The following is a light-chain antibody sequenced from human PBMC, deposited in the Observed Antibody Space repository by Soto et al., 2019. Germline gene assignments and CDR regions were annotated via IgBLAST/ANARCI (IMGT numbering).Light chain of an antibody. CDR2: YAS. Sequence: EIFLTQSPSTLSLSPGERATLSCRASQSISYYLAWYQQKPCQAPRPLIYYASKRATGVPARFSGSGSGTDFTLTIPSLEPEDFAVYYCQQRGNWPLISFGQGTRLEI. V-gene: IGKV3-11*01. J-gene: IGKJ5*01. CDR3: QQRGNWPLIS. CDR1: QSISYY.